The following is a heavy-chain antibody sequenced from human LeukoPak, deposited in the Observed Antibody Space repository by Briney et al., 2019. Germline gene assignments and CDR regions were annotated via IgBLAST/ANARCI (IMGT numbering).Heavy chain of an antibody. CDR3: ARIYSSSSSRGAFDI. CDR2: ISSSSSYI. D-gene: IGHD6-6*01. CDR1: GFTFTTYT. J-gene: IGHJ3*02. Sequence: KPGGSLRLSCAASGFTFTTYTMNWVRQAPGKGLEWVSSISSSSSYIYYADSVKGRFTISRDNAKNSLYLQMNSLRAEDTAVYYCARIYSSSSSRGAFDIWGQGTMVTVSS. V-gene: IGHV3-21*01.